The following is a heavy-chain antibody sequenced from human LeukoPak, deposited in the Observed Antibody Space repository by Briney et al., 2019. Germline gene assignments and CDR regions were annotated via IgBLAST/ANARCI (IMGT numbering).Heavy chain of an antibody. CDR2: INHSGST. CDR3: ARVSSSSWYEIYYYYYGMDV. Sequence: SETLSLTCAVYGGSFSGYYWSWIRQPPGKGLEWIGEINHSGSTNYNPSLKSRVTISVDTSKNQFSLKLSSVTAADTAVYYCARVSSSSWYEIYYYYYGMDVWGQGTTVTVSS. D-gene: IGHD6-13*01. V-gene: IGHV4-34*01. J-gene: IGHJ6*02. CDR1: GGSFSGYY.